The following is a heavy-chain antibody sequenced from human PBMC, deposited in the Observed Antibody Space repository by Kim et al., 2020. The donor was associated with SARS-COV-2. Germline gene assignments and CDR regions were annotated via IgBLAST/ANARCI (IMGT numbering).Heavy chain of an antibody. D-gene: IGHD6-19*01. CDR2: ISAYNGNT. V-gene: IGHV1-18*01. CDR3: ARDLTYSSGWDFFYYYYGMDV. Sequence: ASVKVSCKASGYTFTSYGISWVRQAPGQGLEWMGWISAYNGNTNYAQKLQGRVTMTTDTSTSTAYMELRSLRSDDTAVYYCARDLTYSSGWDFFYYYYGMDVWGQGTTVTVSS. CDR1: GYTFTSYG. J-gene: IGHJ6*02.